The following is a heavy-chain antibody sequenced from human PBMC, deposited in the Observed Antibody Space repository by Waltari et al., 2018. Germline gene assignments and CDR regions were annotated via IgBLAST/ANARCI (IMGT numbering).Heavy chain of an antibody. CDR1: GYSISSGYY. J-gene: IGHJ4*02. Sequence: QVQLQESGPGLVKPSETLSLTCTVSGYSISSGYYWAWLRQPPGKGLEWFGSIYHSGSTYYNPSLKSRVTISVDTSKNQFSLKLSSVPAADTAVYYCARALFWSGYFGVGWGQGTLVTVSS. CDR3: ARALFWSGYFGVG. CDR2: IYHSGST. D-gene: IGHD3-3*01. V-gene: IGHV4-38-2*02.